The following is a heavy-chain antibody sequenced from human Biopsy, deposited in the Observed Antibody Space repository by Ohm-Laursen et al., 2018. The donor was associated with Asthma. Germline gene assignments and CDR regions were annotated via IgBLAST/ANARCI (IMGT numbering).Heavy chain of an antibody. D-gene: IGHD3-3*01. CDR2: GDSYYDGGLK. CDR3: ARDVMEWYLPAFDF. J-gene: IGHJ4*02. V-gene: IGHV3-30-3*01. Sequence: SLRLSCAASGFTFRSYAMHWVRQAPGKGLEWVAVGDSYYDGGLKYYADSVNGRFTVSRDDSKNTLYLQMNSLRPDDTAVYYCARDVMEWYLPAFDFWGQGTLVTVSS. CDR1: GFTFRSYA.